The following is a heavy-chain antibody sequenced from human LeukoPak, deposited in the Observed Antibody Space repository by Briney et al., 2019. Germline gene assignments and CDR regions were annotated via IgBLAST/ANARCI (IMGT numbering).Heavy chain of an antibody. CDR3: ARRRYYGSGSYYHFDY. D-gene: IGHD3-10*01. V-gene: IGHV1-69*13. CDR2: IIPIFGTT. Sequence: GASVKVSCKASGGTFSSYAVNWVRQAPGQGLEWMGGIIPIFGTTNYAQKFQGRVTITADESTSTAYMELSSLRSEDTAVYYCARRRYYGSGSYYHFDYWGQGTLVTVSS. CDR1: GGTFSSYA. J-gene: IGHJ4*02.